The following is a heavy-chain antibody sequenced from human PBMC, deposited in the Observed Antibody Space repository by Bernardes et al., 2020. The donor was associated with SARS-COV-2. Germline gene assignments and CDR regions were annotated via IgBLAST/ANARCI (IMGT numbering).Heavy chain of an antibody. CDR3: SKKGSTCTGSGNYYRLDS. D-gene: IGHD3-10*01. CDR2: ISPSSSYT. CDR1: GFTFSTYA. Sequence: GGSLRLSCSASGFTFSTYAMSWVRQAPGKGLEWLSAISPSSSYTFYADSVKGRFTTSRDNSKNTLYHQMDSLWVEDTAMYYCSKKGSTCTGSGNYYRLDSWGQGSLVTVSA. J-gene: IGHJ4*02. V-gene: IGHV3-23*01.